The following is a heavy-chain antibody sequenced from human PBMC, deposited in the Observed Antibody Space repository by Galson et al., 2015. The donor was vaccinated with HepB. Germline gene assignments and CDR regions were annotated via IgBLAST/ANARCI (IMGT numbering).Heavy chain of an antibody. V-gene: IGHV3-53*01. CDR1: GLTVSSAD. CDR3: ARVPWGSGTFDI. Sequence: SLRLSCAASGLTVSSADMGWVRQAPGKGPEWVSNLYKAGNADYVDSVKGRFTISRDNSENTLHLQMKSLRTEDTAVYYCARVPWGSGTFDIWGQGTMVTVSS. CDR2: LYKAGNA. D-gene: IGHD3-10*01. J-gene: IGHJ3*02.